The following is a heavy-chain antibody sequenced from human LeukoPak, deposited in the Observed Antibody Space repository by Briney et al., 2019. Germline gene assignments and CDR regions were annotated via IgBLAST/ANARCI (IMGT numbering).Heavy chain of an antibody. CDR2: IYDSGSA. V-gene: IGHV4-59*01. CDR3: ARDSRANWGLGRLDY. CDR1: GGSIRGYF. J-gene: IGHJ4*02. D-gene: IGHD7-27*01. Sequence: SETLSLTCSVSGGSIRGYFWSWIRQPPGKGLEGIGYIYDSGSAKYNPSPKSRVTISVETSKKQFSLKLRDVTAADTAVYFWARDSRANWGLGRLDYWGQGTLVT.